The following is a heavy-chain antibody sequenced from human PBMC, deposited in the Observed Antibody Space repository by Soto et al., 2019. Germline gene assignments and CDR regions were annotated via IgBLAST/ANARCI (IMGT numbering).Heavy chain of an antibody. CDR3: AREYCSTTSCYGADY. CDR2: ISTYNDNT. Sequence: QVQLVQSGAEVREPGASVKVSCKASGYTFTTYGISWVRQAPGQGLEWMGWISTYNDNTKYEQKLQGRVTMTTDTSTSTAYMELRSLRSDDTAIYYCAREYCSTTSCYGADYWGQGTLVTVSS. V-gene: IGHV1-18*01. CDR1: GYTFTTYG. J-gene: IGHJ4*02. D-gene: IGHD2-2*01.